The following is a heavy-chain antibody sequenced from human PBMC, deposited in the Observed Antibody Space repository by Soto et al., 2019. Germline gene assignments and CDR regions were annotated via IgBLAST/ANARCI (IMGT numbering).Heavy chain of an antibody. Sequence: ASETLSLTCTVSGGSISSYYWSWIRQPPGKGLEWIGYIYYSGSTNYNPSLKSRDTISVDTSKNQFTLKLSSVTAADTAVYYCARYCSGGSCLHDDAFDIWGQGTMVTVSS. J-gene: IGHJ3*02. CDR2: IYYSGST. V-gene: IGHV4-59*08. CDR1: GGSISSYY. CDR3: ARYCSGGSCLHDDAFDI. D-gene: IGHD2-15*01.